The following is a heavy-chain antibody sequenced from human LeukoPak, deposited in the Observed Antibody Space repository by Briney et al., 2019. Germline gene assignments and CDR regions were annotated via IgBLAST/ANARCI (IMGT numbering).Heavy chain of an antibody. V-gene: IGHV3-23*01. CDR2: ISGDAGTT. Sequence: GGSLRLSCVASGFPFSNYALSWVRQAPGKGLECVSVISGDAGTTYYADSVKGRFTISRDNSKNTLYLQMNSLRAEDTAVYYCARADYGDFPFDYWGQGTLVTVSS. D-gene: IGHD4-17*01. J-gene: IGHJ4*02. CDR1: GFPFSNYA. CDR3: ARADYGDFPFDY.